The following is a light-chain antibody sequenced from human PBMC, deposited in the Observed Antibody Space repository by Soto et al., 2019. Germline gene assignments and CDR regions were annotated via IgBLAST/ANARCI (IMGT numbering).Light chain of an antibody. CDR3: QQRSNWLLT. CDR2: DTS. J-gene: IGKJ4*01. V-gene: IGKV3-11*01. Sequence: EIVLTQSPATLSLSPGERATLSCRASQSVRSYLAWYQQKPGQAPRLLIYDTSNRANGIPARFSGSGSGTDFTLTSSSLEPEDFAVYYCQQRSNWLLTFGGGTKVEIK. CDR1: QSVRSY.